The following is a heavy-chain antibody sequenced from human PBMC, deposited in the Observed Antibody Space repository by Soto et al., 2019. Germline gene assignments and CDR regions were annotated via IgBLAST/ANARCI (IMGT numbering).Heavy chain of an antibody. CDR2: IIPIFGTA. CDR1: GGTFSSYA. D-gene: IGHD2-15*01. J-gene: IGHJ4*02. V-gene: IGHV1-69*06. Sequence: QVQLVQSGAEVKKPGSSVKVSCKASGGTFSSYAISWVRQAPGQGLEWMGGIIPIFGTANYAQKFQGRVKITADKSTSTAYMELSSLRSEDTAVYYCASSITPYCSGGSCYSVPHFDYWGQGTLVTVSS. CDR3: ASSITPYCSGGSCYSVPHFDY.